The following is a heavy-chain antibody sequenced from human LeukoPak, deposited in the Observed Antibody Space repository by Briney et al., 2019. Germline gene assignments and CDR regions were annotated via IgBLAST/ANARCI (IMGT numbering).Heavy chain of an antibody. Sequence: ASVKVSCKASGYTFTSYDINWVRQATGQGLEWMGWMNPSSGNTGYAQKFQGRVTMTRNTSISTAYMELSSLRSEDTAVYYCASALTTVTTTGYWGQGTLVTVSS. V-gene: IGHV1-8*01. CDR3: ASALTTVTTTGY. D-gene: IGHD4-17*01. CDR1: GYTFTSYD. J-gene: IGHJ4*02. CDR2: MNPSSGNT.